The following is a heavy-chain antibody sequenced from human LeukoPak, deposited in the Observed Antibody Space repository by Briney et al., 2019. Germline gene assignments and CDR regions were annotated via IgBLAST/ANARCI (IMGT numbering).Heavy chain of an antibody. CDR2: INSDGSST. V-gene: IGHV3-74*01. D-gene: IGHD6-13*01. J-gene: IGHJ4*02. CDR1: GYIFSSYW. CDR3: ARGGSSLADY. Sequence: GGSLRLSCAASGYIFSSYWMHWVRQAPGKGLVWVSRINSDGSSTSYAGSVKGRLTISRDNAKNTLYLQMNSLRVEDTAVYYCARGGSSLADYWGQGTLVTVSS.